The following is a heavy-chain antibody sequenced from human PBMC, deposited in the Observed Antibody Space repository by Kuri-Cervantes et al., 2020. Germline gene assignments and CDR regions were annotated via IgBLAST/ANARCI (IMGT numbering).Heavy chain of an antibody. J-gene: IGHJ4*02. CDR3: TTEGSYDSSGSFDY. V-gene: IGHV3-74*01. CDR1: GFTFSSYW. Sequence: GGSLRLSCAASGFTFSSYWMHWVRQAPGKGLVWVSRINSDGSSTSYADSVKGRFTISRDNAKNTLYLQMNSLKTEDTAVYYCTTEGSYDSSGSFDYWGQGTLVTVSS. D-gene: IGHD3-22*01. CDR2: INSDGSST.